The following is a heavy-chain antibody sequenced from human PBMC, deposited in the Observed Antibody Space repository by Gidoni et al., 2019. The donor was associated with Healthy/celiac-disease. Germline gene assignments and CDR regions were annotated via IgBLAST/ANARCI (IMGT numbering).Heavy chain of an antibody. CDR2: ISAYNGNT. Sequence: QVQLVQSGAEVKKPGASVKVYCKASGYTFTSYGISWVRQAHGQGLEWMGWISAYNGNTNYAQKLQGRVTMTTDTSTSKAYMELRSLRSDDTAVYYCARDWADYDSSGYYLDDYYYGMDVWGQGTTVTVSS. D-gene: IGHD3-22*01. CDR1: GYTFTSYG. V-gene: IGHV1-18*04. J-gene: IGHJ6*02. CDR3: ARDWADYDSSGYYLDDYYYGMDV.